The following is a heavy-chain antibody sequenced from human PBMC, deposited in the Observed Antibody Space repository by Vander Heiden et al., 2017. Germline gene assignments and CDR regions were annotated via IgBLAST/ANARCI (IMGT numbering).Heavy chain of an antibody. J-gene: IGHJ3*02. Sequence: VQLLESGGGLVQPGGYLRLLCAASGLTFTNDAMSWVRQAQGKGLEWVSTMGGGDSDRHYADSVKGRFTISRDNARDTVYLQMNSLRAEDTALYYCAKDAVAGNGIYDGFDIWGQGTMVTVSS. V-gene: IGHV3-23*01. CDR2: MGGGDSDR. CDR1: GLTFTNDA. CDR3: AKDAVAGNGIYDGFDI. D-gene: IGHD6-19*01.